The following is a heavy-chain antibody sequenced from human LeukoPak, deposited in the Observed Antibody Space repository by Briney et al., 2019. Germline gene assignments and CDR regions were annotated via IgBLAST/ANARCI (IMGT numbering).Heavy chain of an antibody. CDR3: AKAWLSLGILDY. CDR1: GFTFSGYA. CDR2: ISGSADNT. D-gene: IGHD7-27*01. V-gene: IGHV3-23*01. J-gene: IGHJ4*02. Sequence: GGSLRLSCAASGFTFSGYAMSWVRQAPGKGLEWVSGISGSADNTYYADSAKGRFTISRDNSENTVYLQMNSLRVEDTAVYYCAKAWLSLGILDYWGQGTPVTVSS.